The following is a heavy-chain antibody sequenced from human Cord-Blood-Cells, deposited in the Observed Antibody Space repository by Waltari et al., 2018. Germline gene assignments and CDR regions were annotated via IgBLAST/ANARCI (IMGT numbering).Heavy chain of an antibody. V-gene: IGHV3-7*04. CDR2: IKQDGSEK. CDR3: ARGAAARPN. Sequence: EVQLVESGGGLVQPGGSLRLSCAASGFTFSSHWMSWVRHAPGKGLEWVANIKQDGSEKYYVDSVKGRFTISRDNAKNSLYLQMNSLRAEDTAVYYCARGAAARPNWGQGTLVTVSS. CDR1: GFTFSSHW. J-gene: IGHJ4*02. D-gene: IGHD6-6*01.